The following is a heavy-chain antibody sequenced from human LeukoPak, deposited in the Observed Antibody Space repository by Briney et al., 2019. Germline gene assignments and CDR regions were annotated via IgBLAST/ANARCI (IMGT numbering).Heavy chain of an antibody. V-gene: IGHV1-24*01. Sequence: ASVKVSCKVSGYTLTELSMHWVRQAPGKGLEWMGGFDPEDGETIYAQKFQGRVTMTEDTSTDTAYMELSSLRSEDTAVYYCAREIGMGAFDYYYYGMDVWGQGTTVTVSS. D-gene: IGHD3-16*01. CDR2: FDPEDGET. J-gene: IGHJ6*02. CDR3: AREIGMGAFDYYYYGMDV. CDR1: GYTLTELS.